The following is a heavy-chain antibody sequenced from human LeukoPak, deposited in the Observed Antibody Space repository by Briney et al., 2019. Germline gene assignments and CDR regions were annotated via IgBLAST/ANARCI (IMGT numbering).Heavy chain of an antibody. Sequence: SETLSLTCTVSGGSISSYYWSWIRQPAGKGLEWIGRIYTSGSTNYNPSLKSRVTMSVDTSKNQFSLKLSPVTAADTAVYYCAREIVATIITNWFDPWGQGTLVTVSS. V-gene: IGHV4-4*07. CDR1: GGSISSYY. J-gene: IGHJ5*02. CDR3: AREIVATIITNWFDP. CDR2: IYTSGST. D-gene: IGHD5-12*01.